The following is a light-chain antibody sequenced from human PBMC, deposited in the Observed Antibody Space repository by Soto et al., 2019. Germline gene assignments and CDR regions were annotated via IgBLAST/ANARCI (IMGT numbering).Light chain of an antibody. CDR3: SSYTSSSTL. Sequence: QSALTQPASVSASPGQSITISCTGASSDVGTYNLVSWYQHHPGKAPKLMIYEDVKRPSGISNRFSGSKSGNTASLTISGLQTEDEADYYCSSYTSSSTLFGTGTKVTVL. CDR1: SSDVGTYNL. J-gene: IGLJ1*01. V-gene: IGLV2-14*02. CDR2: EDV.